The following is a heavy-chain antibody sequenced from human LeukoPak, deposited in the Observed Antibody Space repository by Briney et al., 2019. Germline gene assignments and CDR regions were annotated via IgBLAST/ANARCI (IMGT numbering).Heavy chain of an antibody. J-gene: IGHJ6*02. CDR1: GFTFSSYS. CDR2: IYSGGST. Sequence: GGSLRLSCAASGFTFSSYSMNWVRQAPGKGLEWVSVIYSGGSTYYADSVKGRFTISRDNSKNTLYLQMNSLRAEDTAVYYCARDRCMDVWGQGTTVTVSS. CDR3: ARDRCMDV. V-gene: IGHV3-53*01.